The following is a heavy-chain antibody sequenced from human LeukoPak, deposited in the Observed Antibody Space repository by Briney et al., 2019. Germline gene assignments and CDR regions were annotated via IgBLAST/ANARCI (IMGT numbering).Heavy chain of an antibody. CDR1: GNTFTSYY. V-gene: IGHV1-46*01. Sequence: ASVKVSCEASGNTFTSYYMHWVRQAPGQGLEWMGIINPSGGSTSYAQKFQGRVTMTRDTSTSTVYMELSSLRSEDTAVYYCARGWYYDSSGYPTSGYFQHWGQGTLVTVSS. CDR3: ARGWYYDSSGYPTSGYFQH. J-gene: IGHJ1*01. CDR2: INPSGGST. D-gene: IGHD3-22*01.